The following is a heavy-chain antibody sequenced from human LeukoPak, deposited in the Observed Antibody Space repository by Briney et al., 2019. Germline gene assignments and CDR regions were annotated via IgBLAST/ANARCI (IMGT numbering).Heavy chain of an antibody. J-gene: IGHJ5*02. V-gene: IGHV4-61*01. CDR1: GGSVSSGNYY. CDR3: ARRVSGDYGHWFDP. D-gene: IGHD4-17*01. CDR2: NSYSGSA. Sequence: SETLSLTCTVSGGSVSSGNYYWTWIRQPPGKGLEWIGYNSYSGSANYNPSLKSRVTILLDTSKNQFSLKLSSVTAADTAIYSCARRVSGDYGHWFDPWGQGPRSPSPQ.